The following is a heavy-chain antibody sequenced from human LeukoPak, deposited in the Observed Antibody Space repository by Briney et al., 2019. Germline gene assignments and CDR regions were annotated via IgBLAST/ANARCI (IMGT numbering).Heavy chain of an antibody. CDR1: GGSISSYY. Sequence: KASETLSLTRTVSGGSISSYYWSWIRQPPGKGLEWIGYIYYSGSTNYNPSLKSRVAISVDTSKNQFSLKLSSVTAADTAVYYCARGTHVLLWFGELSIHPGVFDYWGQGTLVTVSS. CDR3: ARGTHVLLWFGELSIHPGVFDY. D-gene: IGHD3-10*01. CDR2: IYYSGST. V-gene: IGHV4-59*01. J-gene: IGHJ4*02.